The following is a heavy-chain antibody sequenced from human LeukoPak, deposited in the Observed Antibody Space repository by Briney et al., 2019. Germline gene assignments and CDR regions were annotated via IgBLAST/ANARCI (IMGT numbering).Heavy chain of an antibody. CDR3: ARDYADYVGYFFFDY. D-gene: IGHD4-17*01. CDR1: GFTFSSYA. V-gene: IGHV3-23*01. Sequence: GGSLRLSCAASGFTFSSYAMSWVRQAPGKGLEWVSAISGSGGSTYYADSVKGRFTISRDNSKNTLYLQMNSLRAEDTAVYYCARDYADYVGYFFFDYWGQGTLVTVSS. J-gene: IGHJ4*02. CDR2: ISGSGGST.